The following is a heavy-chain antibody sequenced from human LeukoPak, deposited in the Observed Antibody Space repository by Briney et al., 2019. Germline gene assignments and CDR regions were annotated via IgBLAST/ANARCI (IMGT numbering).Heavy chain of an antibody. V-gene: IGHV3-7*03. CDR2: IKTDGSET. J-gene: IGHJ4*02. CDR3: AKNNGWFHLAQ. Sequence: GGSLRLSCAVSGFNFRDHWMDWVRQAPGKGLEWVGHIKTDGSETYYVDSLKGRFSISRDNTNNALYLQMNSLRVVDTAVYYCAKNNGWFHLAQWGQGTLVTVSS. D-gene: IGHD6-19*01. CDR1: GFNFRDHW.